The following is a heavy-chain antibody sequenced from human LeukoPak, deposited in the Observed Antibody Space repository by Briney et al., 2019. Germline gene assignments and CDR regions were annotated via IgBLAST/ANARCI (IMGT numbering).Heavy chain of an antibody. CDR2: ISGSSRYI. CDR3: ANAGIAARTYFDY. D-gene: IGHD6-6*01. CDR1: GFTFSSYS. V-gene: IGHV3-21*01. J-gene: IGHJ4*02. Sequence: PGGSLRLFCAASGFTFSSYSMNWVRQAPGKGLEWVSSISGSSRYIYYADSVKGRFTVSRDNAKNSLYLQMNSLRAEDTAVYYCANAGIAARTYFDYWDQGTLVTVSS.